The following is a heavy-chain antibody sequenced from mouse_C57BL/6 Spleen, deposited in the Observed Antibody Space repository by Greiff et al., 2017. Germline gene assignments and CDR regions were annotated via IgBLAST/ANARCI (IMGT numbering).Heavy chain of an antibody. D-gene: IGHD2-5*01. CDR2: IDPSDSYT. Sequence: QVQIQQPGAELVKPGASVKLSCKASGYTFTSYWMQWVKQRPGQGLEWIGEIDPSDSYTNYNQKFKGKATLTVDTSSSTAYMQLSSLTSEDSAVYYCARRYYSNYYYAMDYWGQGTSVTVSS. V-gene: IGHV1-50*01. CDR3: ARRYYSNYYYAMDY. CDR1: GYTFTSYW. J-gene: IGHJ4*01.